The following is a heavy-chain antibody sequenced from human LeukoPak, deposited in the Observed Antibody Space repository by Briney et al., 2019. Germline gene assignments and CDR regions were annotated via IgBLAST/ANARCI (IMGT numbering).Heavy chain of an antibody. CDR2: ISHDGTSI. CDR1: GFTFSSYG. CDR3: AETGPTDF. D-gene: IGHD3-9*01. V-gene: IGHV3-30*03. J-gene: IGHJ4*02. Sequence: GGSLRLSCAASGFTFSSYGMHWVRQAPGKGLEWVAAISHDGTSIHYAESVKGRFTISRDNSKNMLYLQMNSLRAEDTALYYCAETGPTDFWGQGTLVTVSS.